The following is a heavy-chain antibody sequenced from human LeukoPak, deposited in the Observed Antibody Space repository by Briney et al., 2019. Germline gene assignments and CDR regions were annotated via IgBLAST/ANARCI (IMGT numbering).Heavy chain of an antibody. CDR2: ISSSGSTI. J-gene: IGHJ4*02. D-gene: IGHD6-19*01. CDR1: GFTFSDYY. CDR3: TWQWLATKWGYYFDY. Sequence: PGGSLRLSCAASGFTFSDYYMSWIRQAPGKGLEWVSYISSSGSTIYYADSVKGRFTISRDNAKNSLYLQMNSLRTEDTAVYYCTWQWLATKWGYYFDYWGQGTLVTVSS. V-gene: IGHV3-11*04.